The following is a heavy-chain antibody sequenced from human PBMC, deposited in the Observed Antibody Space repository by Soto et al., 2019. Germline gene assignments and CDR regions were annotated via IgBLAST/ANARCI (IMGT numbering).Heavy chain of an antibody. D-gene: IGHD5-12*01. CDR2: LYGSGGGI. Sequence: PWGSMRLSCAACGFSFSDYAMIWVRQAPGKGLEWVSGLYGSGGGIHYADSVKGRFTISRDNYANSVYLQMNSLRVEDTAVYYCAKDAVSRDGVWLAHDWGQGTVVTVSS. CDR3: AKDAVSRDGVWLAHD. CDR1: GFSFSDYA. J-gene: IGHJ1*01. V-gene: IGHV3-23*01.